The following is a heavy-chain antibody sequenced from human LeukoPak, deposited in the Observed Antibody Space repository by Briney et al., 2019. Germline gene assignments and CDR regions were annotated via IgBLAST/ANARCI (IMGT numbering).Heavy chain of an antibody. CDR3: AKVTTGDPRWKWSCDY. CDR1: GFTFSSYA. V-gene: IGHV3-23*01. CDR2: ISGSGGST. J-gene: IGHJ4*02. Sequence: GGSLRLSCAASGFTFSSYAMSWVRQAPGKGLEWVSAISGSGGSTYYADSVKGRFTISRDNSKNTLYLQMNSLRAEDTAVYYCAKVTTGDPRWKWSCDYWGQGTLVTVSS. D-gene: IGHD7-27*01.